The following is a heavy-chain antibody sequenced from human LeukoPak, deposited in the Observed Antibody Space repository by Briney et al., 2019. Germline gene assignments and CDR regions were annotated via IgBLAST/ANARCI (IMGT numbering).Heavy chain of an antibody. CDR2: ISYDGSNK. CDR1: GFTFSSYG. CDR3: AREAEYSSSFDI. Sequence: GGSLRLSCAASGFTFSSYGMHWVRQAPGKGLEWVAVISYDGSNKYYADSVKGRFTISRDNSKNTLYLQMNSLRAEDTAVYYCAREAEYSSSFDIWGQGTMVTVSS. J-gene: IGHJ3*02. D-gene: IGHD6-6*01. V-gene: IGHV3-30*03.